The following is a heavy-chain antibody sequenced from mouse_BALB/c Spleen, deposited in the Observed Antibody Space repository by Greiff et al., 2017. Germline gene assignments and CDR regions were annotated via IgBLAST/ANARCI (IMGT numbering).Heavy chain of an antibody. J-gene: IGHJ4*01. V-gene: IGHV14-3*02. CDR3: AMDYYGSSYNYAMDY. D-gene: IGHD1-1*01. Sequence: VQLKQSGAELVKPGASVKLSCTASGFNIKDTYMHWVKQRPEQGLEWIGRIDPANGNTKYDPKFQGKATITADTSSNTAYLQLSSLTSEDTAVYYCAMDYYGSSYNYAMDYWGQGTSVTVSS. CDR1: GFNIKDTY. CDR2: IDPANGNT.